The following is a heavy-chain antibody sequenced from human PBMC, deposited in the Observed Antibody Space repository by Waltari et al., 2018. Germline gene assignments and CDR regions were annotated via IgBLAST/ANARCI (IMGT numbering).Heavy chain of an antibody. J-gene: IGHJ4*02. CDR1: GFTFGSYW. D-gene: IGHD6-19*01. CDR3: ARLYNTGWYGIDY. V-gene: IGHV3-7*01. Sequence: EVQLVESGGGLVQPGGSLSLSCAASGFTFGSYWMSWVRQAPGKGLEWVANIKQDGSEKYSVDSVKGRFTISRDNAKNSLSLQMNSLRAEDTAVYFCARLYNTGWYGIDYWGQGTLVTVSS. CDR2: IKQDGSEK.